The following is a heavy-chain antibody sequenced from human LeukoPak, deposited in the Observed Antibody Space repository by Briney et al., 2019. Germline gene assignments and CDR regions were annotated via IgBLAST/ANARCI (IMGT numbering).Heavy chain of an antibody. CDR2: ISGSGGST. J-gene: IGHJ4*02. V-gene: IGHV3-23*01. D-gene: IGHD3-22*01. CDR1: GFTFSSYA. CDR3: AKDALGYYDSSGYQDY. Sequence: HPGGSLRLSCAASGFTFSSYAMSWVRQAAGNGLEWVSAISGSGGSTYYADSVKGRFTISRDNSKNTLYLQMNSLRAEDTAVYYCAKDALGYYDSSGYQDYWGQGTLVTVSS.